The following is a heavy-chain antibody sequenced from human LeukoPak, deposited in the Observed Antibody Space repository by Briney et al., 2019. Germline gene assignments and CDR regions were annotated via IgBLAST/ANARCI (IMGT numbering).Heavy chain of an antibody. J-gene: IGHJ4*02. Sequence: ASVKVSCKASGYNFNTDNMHWMRQAPGQRLEWMGIIYSGGGYTSAQKFQGRVTMTRDTSTSTAYMELRSLRSDDTAVYYCARDRSIAEAGFDYWGQGTLVTVSS. V-gene: IGHV1-46*02. CDR2: IYSGGGYT. D-gene: IGHD6-6*01. CDR1: GYNFNTDN. CDR3: ARDRSIAEAGFDY.